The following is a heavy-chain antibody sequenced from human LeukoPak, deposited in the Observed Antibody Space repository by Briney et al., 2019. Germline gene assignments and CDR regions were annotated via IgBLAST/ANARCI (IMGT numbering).Heavy chain of an antibody. J-gene: IGHJ4*02. CDR3: ARTGRDGYNRRPTFDY. D-gene: IGHD5-24*01. Sequence: SETLSLTCAVYGGSFSGYYWSWIRQPPGKGLEWIGEINHSGSTNYNPSLKSRVTISVDTSKNQFSLKLSSVTAADTAVYYCARTGRDGYNRRPTFDYWGQGTLVTVSS. V-gene: IGHV4-34*01. CDR1: GGSFSGYY. CDR2: INHSGST.